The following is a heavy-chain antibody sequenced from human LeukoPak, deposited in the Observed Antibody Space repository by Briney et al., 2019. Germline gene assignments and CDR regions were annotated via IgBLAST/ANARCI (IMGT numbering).Heavy chain of an antibody. CDR1: GFTFSSYI. CDR3: TRLFPYSGRTTD. Sequence: GGSLRLSCAASGFTFSSYIMNWVRQASGKGLEWVGRIRSKANSYATAYAASVKGRFTISRDDSKNTAYLQMNSLKTEDTAVYYCTRLFPYSGRTTDWGQGTLVTVSS. V-gene: IGHV3-73*01. J-gene: IGHJ4*02. D-gene: IGHD1-26*01. CDR2: IRSKANSYAT.